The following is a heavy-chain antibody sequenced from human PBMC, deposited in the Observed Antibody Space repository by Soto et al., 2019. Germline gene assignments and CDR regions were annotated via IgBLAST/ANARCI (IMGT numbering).Heavy chain of an antibody. CDR2: IIANYGKT. D-gene: IGHD2-15*01. CDR3: ARGAPYCSGGSCYPYYFDY. Sequence: SVKVSCKASVYTFTSYAMHLVLQAPGQRLEWMGWIIANYGKTNYAQKLQGRVTMTTDASTSTAYMELSSLRSEDTAVYYCARGAPYCSGGSCYPYYFDYWGQGTLVTVS. CDR1: VYTFTSYA. V-gene: IGHV1-3*01. J-gene: IGHJ4*02.